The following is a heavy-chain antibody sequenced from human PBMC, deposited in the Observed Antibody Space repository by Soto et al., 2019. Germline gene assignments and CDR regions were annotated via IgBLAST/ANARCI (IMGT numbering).Heavy chain of an antibody. CDR2: IYYSGST. Sequence: SETRSLTCTVSGGSISSGGYYWSWIRQHPGKGLEWIGYIYYSGSTYYNPSLKSRVTISVDTSKNQFSLKLSSVTAADTAVYYFARTLRYYDFWSGSNWFDPWGQGTLVTVSS. V-gene: IGHV4-31*03. J-gene: IGHJ5*02. CDR3: ARTLRYYDFWSGSNWFDP. D-gene: IGHD3-3*01. CDR1: GGSISSGGYY.